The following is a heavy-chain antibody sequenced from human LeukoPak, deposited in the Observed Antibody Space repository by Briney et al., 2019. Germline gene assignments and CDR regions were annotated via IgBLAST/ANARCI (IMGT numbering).Heavy chain of an antibody. CDR2: ISSSSSDI. V-gene: IGHV3-21*01. CDR3: ATTVRYGSGSYDAFDI. CDR1: GFTFRSDS. Sequence: GGALRLSCSASGFTFRSDSVNTVRQAPGKGLERDSSISSSSSDIYYAESVKGRFNISRDKHKNSLYLQMNSLRAEDTAVYYCATTVRYGSGSYDAFDIWGKGTMVTVSS. D-gene: IGHD3-10*01. J-gene: IGHJ3*02.